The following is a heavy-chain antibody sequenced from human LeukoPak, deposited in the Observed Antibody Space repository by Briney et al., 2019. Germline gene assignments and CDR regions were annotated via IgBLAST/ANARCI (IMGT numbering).Heavy chain of an antibody. Sequence: GGSLRLSCAASGFTFSSYSMSWVRQVPWKGLEWVSVISGSGDNTYYADSVKGRFTISRDNSKNMLYLQMNSLRAEDTAVYYCAKWKYSNSGIDDYWGQGTLVTVSS. CDR1: GFTFSSYS. D-gene: IGHD6-6*01. V-gene: IGHV3-23*01. CDR2: ISGSGDNT. CDR3: AKWKYSNSGIDDY. J-gene: IGHJ4*02.